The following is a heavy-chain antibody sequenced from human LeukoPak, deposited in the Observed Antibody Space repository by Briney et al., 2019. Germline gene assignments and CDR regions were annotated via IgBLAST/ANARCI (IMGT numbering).Heavy chain of an antibody. CDR1: GFTVTSND. CDR3: ARVGDEVAYTRGYLDH. D-gene: IGHD3-16*01. V-gene: IGHV3-53*04. CDR2: IYMGGNT. J-gene: IGHJ4*02. Sequence: PGGSLRLSCAASGFTVTSNDMSWVRQAPGKGLEWVSVIYMGGNTYYADSVKGRFTISRHSSKNTLYLQMNSLRAEDTAVYYCARVGDEVAYTRGYLDHWGQGTLVTVSS.